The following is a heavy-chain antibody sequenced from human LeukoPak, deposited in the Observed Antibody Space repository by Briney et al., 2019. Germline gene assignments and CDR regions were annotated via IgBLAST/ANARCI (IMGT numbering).Heavy chain of an antibody. CDR3: ARVGVDDSGNIIKYFFDY. D-gene: IGHD4-23*01. CDR1: GGPISNYQ. V-gene: IGHV4-59*01. Sequence: AETLSLTCTLSGGPISNYQWSWIRQPPGKGLEWIGNIYYSGTANYNPSLKSRVIISVDTSKNQFSLKLSPVTAADTAVYYCARVGVDDSGNIIKYFFDYWGQGTLVTVSS. CDR2: IYYSGTA. J-gene: IGHJ4*02.